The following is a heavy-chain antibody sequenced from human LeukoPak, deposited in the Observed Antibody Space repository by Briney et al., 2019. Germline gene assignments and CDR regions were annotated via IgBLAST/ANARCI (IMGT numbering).Heavy chain of an antibody. J-gene: IGHJ6*03. Sequence: SVKVSCKASGGTFSSYAISWVRQAPGQGLEWMGGIIPIFGTANYAQKFQGRVTITTDESTSTAYMELSSLRSEDTAVYFCARGPTYYYYYMDVWGKGTTVTVSS. CDR2: IIPIFGTA. CDR1: GGTFSSYA. CDR3: ARGPTYYYYYMDV. V-gene: IGHV1-69*05.